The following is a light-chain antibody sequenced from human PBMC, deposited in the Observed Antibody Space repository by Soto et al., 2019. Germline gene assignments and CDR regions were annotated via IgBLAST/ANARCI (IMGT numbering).Light chain of an antibody. J-gene: IGKJ4*01. V-gene: IGKV3-20*01. CDR2: GAS. CDR1: QTVNSNY. CDR3: QQYDRSPLIT. Sequence: EIVLTQSPGTLSLSPGERATPSCRASQTVNSNYLAWYQQRAGQAPRLLIYGASTRAADIPDRFSGSGSGTDFTLTISRLEPEDFAVYYCQQYDRSPLITFGGGTKVEIK.